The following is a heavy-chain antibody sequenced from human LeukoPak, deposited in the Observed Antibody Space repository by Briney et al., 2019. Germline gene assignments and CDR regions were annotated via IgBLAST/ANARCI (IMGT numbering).Heavy chain of an antibody. CDR2: ISSSSIYI. Sequence: GGSLRLSCAASGFTFSTYSMNWVRQAPGKGLEWVSSISSSSIYIYYADSVKGRFTISRDNAKNSLYLQMNSLRAEDTAVYYCARGCWSKNSGVCLTTPSDYGMDVWGQGTTVTVSS. CDR3: ARGCWSKNSGVCLTTPSDYGMDV. J-gene: IGHJ6*02. V-gene: IGHV3-21*01. D-gene: IGHD2-8*02. CDR1: GFTFSTYS.